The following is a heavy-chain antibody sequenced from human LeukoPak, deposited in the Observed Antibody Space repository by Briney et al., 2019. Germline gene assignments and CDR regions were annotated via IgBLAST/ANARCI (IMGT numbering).Heavy chain of an antibody. V-gene: IGHV4-39*07. CDR3: ARGPYDYYDLDP. CDR2: ISYSGST. J-gene: IGHJ5*02. CDR1: GGSISSTNYY. D-gene: IGHD3-3*01. Sequence: SETLSLTCTVSGGSISSTNYYWGWLRQPPGKGLEWIGSISYSGSTYYNPSLKSRVTTSLDTSKNRFSLKLSSVTAADTAVYYCARGPYDYYDLDPWGQGTLVTVSS.